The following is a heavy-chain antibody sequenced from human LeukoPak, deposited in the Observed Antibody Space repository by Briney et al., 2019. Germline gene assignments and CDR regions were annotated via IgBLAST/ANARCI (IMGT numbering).Heavy chain of an antibody. J-gene: IGHJ4*02. CDR3: VRTFDSTGYDYGHYFDY. V-gene: IGHV3-53*01. D-gene: IGHD3-22*01. CDR2: FFRGGDT. Sequence: GGSLRLSCAASGFTVSSNYMSWARQAQGRGLEWVSVFFRGGDTYYGDSVKGRFTISRDNSKNTLHLQMNSLRAEDTAVYYCVRTFDSTGYDYGHYFDYWGQGTLVTVSS. CDR1: GFTVSSNY.